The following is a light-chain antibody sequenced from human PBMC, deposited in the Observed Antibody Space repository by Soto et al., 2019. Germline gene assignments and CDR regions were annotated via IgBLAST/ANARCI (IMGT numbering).Light chain of an antibody. J-gene: IGKJ4*01. CDR2: DAS. V-gene: IGKV3-11*01. CDR1: QTINNY. CDR3: QQRSDWPPRLT. Sequence: EIVLTQSPATRSLSPGERAPLSCKASQTINNYLAWYQQKPGQAPRLLVYDASYRAIGIPARFSGSGSGTDFTLTISCLEPEDFAVYYCQQRSDWPPRLTFGGGTKVEIK.